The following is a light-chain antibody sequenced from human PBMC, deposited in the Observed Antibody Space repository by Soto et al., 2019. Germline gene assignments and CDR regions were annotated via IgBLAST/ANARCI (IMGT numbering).Light chain of an antibody. CDR2: GST. CDR3: QSYDSILDGVI. J-gene: IGLJ2*01. Sequence: QSVLTQPPSVSGAPGQTVTMSCTGSSSNFGAGYDVHWYQQLPGTAPKLLIYGSTNRPPGVPARFSGSKSDTSASLAITGLQAEDEADYYCQSYDSILDGVIFGGGTKLTVL. CDR1: SSNFGAGYD. V-gene: IGLV1-40*01.